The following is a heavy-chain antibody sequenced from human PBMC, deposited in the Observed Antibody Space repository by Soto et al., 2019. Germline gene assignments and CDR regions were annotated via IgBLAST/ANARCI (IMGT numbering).Heavy chain of an antibody. CDR1: GFTFSSYA. CDR3: AKDLGTDDFWSAYYTYYCMDV. Sequence: EVQLLESGGGLVQPGGSLRLSCAASGFTFSSYALNWVRQAPGKGLEWVSVISGSGDNTYYADSVEGRFTISRDNSKNTLYLQMNSLRAEDTAVYYCAKDLGTDDFWSAYYTYYCMDVWGKGTRVTVSS. V-gene: IGHV3-23*01. J-gene: IGHJ6*03. D-gene: IGHD3-3*01. CDR2: ISGSGDNT.